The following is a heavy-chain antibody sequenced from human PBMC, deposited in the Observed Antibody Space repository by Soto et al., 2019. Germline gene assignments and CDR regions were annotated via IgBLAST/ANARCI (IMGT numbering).Heavy chain of an antibody. CDR2: ISGSGGST. V-gene: IGHV3-23*01. J-gene: IGHJ4*02. CDR1: GFTFRSYG. Sequence: PGGSLRLSCAASGFTFRSYGMSWVRQAPGKGLEWVSVISGSGGSTDYADSVKGRFTISRDNSKNTLYLQMNSLRTDDTATYYCAHGGYSSGWFPYSGQRTLVTVSP. CDR3: AHGGYSSGWFPY. D-gene: IGHD6-19*01.